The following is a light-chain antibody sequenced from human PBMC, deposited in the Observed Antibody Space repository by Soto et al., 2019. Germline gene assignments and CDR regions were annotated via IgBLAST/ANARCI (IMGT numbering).Light chain of an antibody. CDR2: DVN. CDR1: SSDVGGYHY. Sequence: QSALTQPRSVSGSPGQSVTLSCTGTSSDVGGYHYVSWYQHHPGKAPKIIIYDVNKRPSGVPDRFSGSKSGTSASLAISGLQSDDDSDYYCAAWDDSLGAVVFGGGTKLTVL. J-gene: IGLJ2*01. CDR3: AAWDDSLGAVV. V-gene: IGLV2-11*01.